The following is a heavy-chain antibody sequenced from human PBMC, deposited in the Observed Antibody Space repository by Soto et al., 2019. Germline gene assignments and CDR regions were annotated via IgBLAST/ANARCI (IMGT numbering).Heavy chain of an antibody. CDR3: ARDGNRGYDMDV. Sequence: VQVVESGGGLVQPGGSLRLSCEGSGFTFSTYNMDWVRQAPGKGLEWVSYMSNTGRTIFYADSVRGRFTISRDNAKNALFLQMTSLRDEDPAVYYCARDGNRGYDMDVWGQGTTVTVSS. CDR2: MSNTGRTI. CDR1: GFTFSTYN. V-gene: IGHV3-48*02. J-gene: IGHJ6*02.